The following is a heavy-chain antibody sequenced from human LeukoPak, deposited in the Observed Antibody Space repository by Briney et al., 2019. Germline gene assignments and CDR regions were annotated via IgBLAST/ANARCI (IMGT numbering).Heavy chain of an antibody. D-gene: IGHD4-11*01. CDR3: ARERLPFAYYYGMDV. J-gene: IGHJ6*02. V-gene: IGHV3-11*01. CDR1: GFTFSDYY. CDR2: ISSSGSTI. Sequence: GGSLRLSCAASGFTFSDYYVSWIRQAPGKGLEWVSYISSSGSTIYYADSVKGRFTISRDNAKNSLYLQMNSLRAEDTAVYYCARERLPFAYYYGMDVWGQGTTVTVSS.